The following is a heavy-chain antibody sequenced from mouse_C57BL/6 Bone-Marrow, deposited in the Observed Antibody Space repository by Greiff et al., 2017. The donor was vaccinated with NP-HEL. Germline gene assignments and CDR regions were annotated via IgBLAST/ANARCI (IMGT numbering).Heavy chain of an antibody. J-gene: IGHJ3*01. D-gene: IGHD6-1*01. CDR1: GFTFTDYY. Sequence: EVKLMESGGGLVQPGGSLSLSCAASGFTFTDYYMSWVRQPPGTALEWLGFIRNKANGYTTEYSASVKGRFTISRDNSQSILYLQRNALRAEDSATYYCARLPAYWGQGTLVTVSA. CDR2: IRNKANGYTT. CDR3: ARLPAY. V-gene: IGHV7-3*01.